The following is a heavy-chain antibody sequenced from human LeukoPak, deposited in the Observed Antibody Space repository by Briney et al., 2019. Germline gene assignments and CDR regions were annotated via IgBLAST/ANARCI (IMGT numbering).Heavy chain of an antibody. J-gene: IGHJ4*02. V-gene: IGHV4-31*03. CDR2: IYYSGST. Sequence: SETLSLTCTVSGGSIGSGGYYWSWIRQHPGKGLEWIGYIYYSGSTYYNPSLKSRVTISVDTSKNQFSLKLSSVTAADTAVYYCARGSHDSSGYYYFDYWGQGTLVTVSS. D-gene: IGHD3-22*01. CDR3: ARGSHDSSGYYYFDY. CDR1: GGSIGSGGYY.